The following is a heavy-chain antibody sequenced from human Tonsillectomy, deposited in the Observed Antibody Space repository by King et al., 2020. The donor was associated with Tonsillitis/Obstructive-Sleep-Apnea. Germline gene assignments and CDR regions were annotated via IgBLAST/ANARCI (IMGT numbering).Heavy chain of an antibody. CDR1: GGSISSSSYY. V-gene: IGHV4-39*01. D-gene: IGHD2-2*01. CDR3: ARQGTYCSSTSCYSDWFDP. Sequence: QLQESGPGLVKPSETLSLTCTVSGGSISSSSYYWGWIRQPPGKGLEWIGRIYYSGSTYYNPSLKSRVTISVDTSKNQFSLKLSSVTAADTAVYYCARQGTYCSSTSCYSDWFDPWGQGTLVTVSS. CDR2: IYYSGST. J-gene: IGHJ5*02.